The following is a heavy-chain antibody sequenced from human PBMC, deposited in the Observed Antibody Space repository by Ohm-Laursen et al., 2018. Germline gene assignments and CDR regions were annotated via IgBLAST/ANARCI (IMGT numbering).Heavy chain of an antibody. J-gene: IGHJ4*02. CDR2: MYYSGNT. V-gene: IGHV4-39*01. Sequence: PSQTLSLTCFVSGGSISSSSYYWGWIRQPPGKGLEWIGGMYYSGNTYYNPSLKSRVTIAVDTSKNQFSLKLSSVTAADTSVYYCATSNNWYYFDYWGQGTLVTVSS. CDR1: GGSISSSSYY. CDR3: ATSNNWYYFDY. D-gene: IGHD6-13*01.